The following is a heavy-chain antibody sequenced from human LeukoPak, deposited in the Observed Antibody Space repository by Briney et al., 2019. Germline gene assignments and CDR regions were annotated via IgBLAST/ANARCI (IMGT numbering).Heavy chain of an antibody. V-gene: IGHV3-48*03. CDR1: GFTFNNFE. D-gene: IGHD6-6*01. J-gene: IGHJ4*02. CDR2: VNGSGSEI. CDR3: ERDQVGAGRPPAFGF. Sequence: PGESLRLSCAASGFTFNNFEMNWVRQAPGKGLEWIAYVNGSGSEIQYGDSVKGRFTISRDNAKSSVYLQMNSLRAEDTAVYYCERDQVGAGRPPAFGFWGQGTLVTVS.